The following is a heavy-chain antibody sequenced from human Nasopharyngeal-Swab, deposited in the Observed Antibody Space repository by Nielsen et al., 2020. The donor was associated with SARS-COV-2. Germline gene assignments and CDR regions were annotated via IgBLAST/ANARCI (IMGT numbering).Heavy chain of an antibody. CDR2: INHSGST. V-gene: IGHV4-34*01. D-gene: IGHD3-22*01. J-gene: IGHJ4*02. Sequence: GSLRLSCTVSGGSISSYYWSWIRQPPGKGLEWIGEINHSGSTNYNPSLKSRVTISVDASKNQFSLKLSSVTAADTAVYYCAGWSSSGYYYRDYWGQGTLVTVSS. CDR3: AGWSSSGYYYRDY. CDR1: GGSISSYY.